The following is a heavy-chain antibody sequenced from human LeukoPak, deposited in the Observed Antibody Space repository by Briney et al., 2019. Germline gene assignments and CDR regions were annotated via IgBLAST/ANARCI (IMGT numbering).Heavy chain of an antibody. J-gene: IGHJ4*02. V-gene: IGHV3-23*01. CDR1: GFTFSIYA. Sequence: PGASLRLSCAASGFTFSIYAMSWVRQAPGKGLEWVSAISGSGGSTYYADSVKGRFTISRDNSKNTLYLQMNSLRAEDTAVYYCAKRLSGSYLFDYWGQGTLVTVSS. D-gene: IGHD1-26*01. CDR2: ISGSGGST. CDR3: AKRLSGSYLFDY.